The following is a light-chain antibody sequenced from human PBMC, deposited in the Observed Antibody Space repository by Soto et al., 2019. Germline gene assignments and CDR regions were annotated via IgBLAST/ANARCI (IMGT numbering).Light chain of an antibody. V-gene: IGKV3-11*01. J-gene: IGKJ1*01. CDR3: QQRSNWPPTWT. Sequence: EIVLTQSPAPLSLSPGERATLSCRASQSVSTYLAWYQQKPGQAPRLLIYDASNRATGIPARFSGSGSGTDFTLPISSLEPEDVAVYYCQQRSNWPPTWTFGQGTKVEI. CDR2: DAS. CDR1: QSVSTY.